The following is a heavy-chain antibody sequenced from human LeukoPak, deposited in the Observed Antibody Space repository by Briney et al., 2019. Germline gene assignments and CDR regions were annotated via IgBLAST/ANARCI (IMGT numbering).Heavy chain of an antibody. CDR2: INHSGST. J-gene: IGHJ5*02. CDR3: ARVQSRLSWFDP. Sequence: SETLSLTCAVYGGSFSGYYWSWIRQPPGKGLEWIGEINHSGSTNYNPSLKSRVTISVDTSKNQFSLKLSSVTAADTAVYYCARVQSRLSWFDPWGQGTLVTVSS. CDR1: GGSFSGYY. V-gene: IGHV4-34*01.